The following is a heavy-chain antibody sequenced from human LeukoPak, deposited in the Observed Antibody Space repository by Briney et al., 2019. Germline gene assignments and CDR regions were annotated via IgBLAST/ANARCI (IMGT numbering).Heavy chain of an antibody. V-gene: IGHV1-46*01. D-gene: IGHD3-10*01. CDR1: GYTFTSYY. J-gene: IGHJ4*02. CDR3: ARLHYGVRGLSDY. CDR2: INPSGGST. Sequence: GASVKVSCKASGYTFTSYYMHWVRQAPGQGLEWMGIINPSGGSTSYAQKFQGRVTMTTDTSTSTAYMELRSLRSDDTAVYYCARLHYGVRGLSDYWGQGTLVTVSS.